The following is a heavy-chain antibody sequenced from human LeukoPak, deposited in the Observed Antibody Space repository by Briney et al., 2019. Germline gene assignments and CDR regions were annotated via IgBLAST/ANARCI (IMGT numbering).Heavy chain of an antibody. J-gene: IGHJ4*02. CDR1: GYTFTSYH. V-gene: IGHV1-18*01. Sequence: ASVKVSCKASGYTFTSYHITWVRQAPGQGLEWMGWISGYNGNTNYAQKLQGRVTMTTDTSTSTAYMELRSLRSDDTAVYYCARERSIAVAGNDYWGQGTLVTVSS. CDR2: ISGYNGNT. D-gene: IGHD6-19*01. CDR3: ARERSIAVAGNDY.